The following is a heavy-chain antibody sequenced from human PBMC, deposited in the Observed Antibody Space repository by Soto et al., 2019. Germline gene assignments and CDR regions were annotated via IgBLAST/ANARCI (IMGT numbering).Heavy chain of an antibody. CDR1: GFSLTTSGVG. V-gene: IGHV2-5*02. D-gene: IGHD6-19*01. CDR2: VYWDDDK. CDR3: AHRQAGYNSGWNEGYFDY. Sequence: VSGPTLVNPTETLTLTCTFSGFSLTTSGVGVGWIRQPPGKALEWLAVVYWDDDKRYSPSLRSRLTITKDASKNQVVLTMTNMDPVDTATYYCAHRQAGYNSGWNEGYFDYWGQGTLVTV. J-gene: IGHJ4*02.